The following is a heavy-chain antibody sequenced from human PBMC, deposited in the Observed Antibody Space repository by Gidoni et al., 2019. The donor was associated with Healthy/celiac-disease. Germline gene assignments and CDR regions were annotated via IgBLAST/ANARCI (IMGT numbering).Heavy chain of an antibody. Sequence: QVQLQQWGAGLLKPSATLSLTCAVYGGSFSGYYWSWIRQPPGKGLEWIGEINHSGSTNYNPSLKSRVTISVDTSKNQFSLKLSSVTAADTAVYYCARAQRLELYYYYGMDVWGQGTTVTVSS. D-gene: IGHD1-26*01. J-gene: IGHJ6*02. V-gene: IGHV4-34*01. CDR1: GGSFSGYY. CDR2: INHSGST. CDR3: ARAQRLELYYYYGMDV.